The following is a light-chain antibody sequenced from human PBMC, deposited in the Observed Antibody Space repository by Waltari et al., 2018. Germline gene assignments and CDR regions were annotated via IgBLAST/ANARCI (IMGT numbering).Light chain of an antibody. Sequence: QLVLTQSPSASASLGAAVKRTCTRDSGHSTNIIAWHQQQPQKGPRYLMRVNSDGSHIKGDDIPDRFSGSSSSSRAQRYLTVSSVQSEDEADYYCQTGGHGTWVFGGGTKLTVL. CDR2: VNSDGSH. J-gene: IGLJ3*02. CDR1: SGHSTNI. V-gene: IGLV4-69*01. CDR3: QTGGHGTWV.